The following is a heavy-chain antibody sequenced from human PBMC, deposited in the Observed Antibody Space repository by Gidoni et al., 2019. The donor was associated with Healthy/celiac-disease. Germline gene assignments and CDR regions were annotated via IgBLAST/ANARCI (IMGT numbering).Heavy chain of an antibody. CDR3: AKVSYDSSGYDYGLCRFDY. CDR1: GFTFRSYA. Sequence: EVQLLESGGGFVQPRGSLRLSCAASGFTFRSYAISWVRQAPGEGLEWVSAISGRGGSTYYADAVKGRFTISRDNSKNTLYLQMNSLRAEDTAVYYCAKVSYDSSGYDYGLCRFDYWGQGTLVTVSS. J-gene: IGHJ4*02. D-gene: IGHD3-22*01. CDR2: ISGRGGST. V-gene: IGHV3-23*01.